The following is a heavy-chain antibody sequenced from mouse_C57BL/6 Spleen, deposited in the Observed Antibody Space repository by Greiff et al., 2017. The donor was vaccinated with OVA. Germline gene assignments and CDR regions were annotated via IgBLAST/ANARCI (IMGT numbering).Heavy chain of an antibody. V-gene: IGHV1-64*01. CDR2: IHPNSGST. J-gene: IGHJ4*01. D-gene: IGHD1-1*01. CDR3: AREDDSYGSSPGYAMDY. Sequence: QVQLQQPGAELVKPGASVKLSCKASGYTFTSYWMHWVKQRPGQGLEWIGMIHPNSGSTNYNEKFKSKATLTVDKSSSTAYMQLSSLTSEDSAVYYCAREDDSYGSSPGYAMDYWGQGTSVTVSS. CDR1: GYTFTSYW.